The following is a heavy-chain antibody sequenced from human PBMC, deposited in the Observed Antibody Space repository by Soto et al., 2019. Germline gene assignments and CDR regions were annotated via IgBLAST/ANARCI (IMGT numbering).Heavy chain of an antibody. V-gene: IGHV4-31*03. CDR1: GASISSGGYY. CDR3: ARSGGWGRGVPYFDP. D-gene: IGHD3-10*01. J-gene: IGHJ4*02. CDR2: TFYTGSA. Sequence: QVQLQESGPGLVRPSQTLSLACSVSGASISSGGYYWTWFRQHPGKGLEWIGYTFYTGSAYYHPSLQSRVTISVDMAQNQFSLTLNSVTAADTAVYYCARSGGWGRGVPYFDPWGQGTLVIVSS.